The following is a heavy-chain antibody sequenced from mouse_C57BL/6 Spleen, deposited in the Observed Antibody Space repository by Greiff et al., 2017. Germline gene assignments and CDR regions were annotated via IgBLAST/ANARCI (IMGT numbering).Heavy chain of an antibody. D-gene: IGHD4-1*01. CDR2: INPNNGGT. CDR1: GYTFTDYN. V-gene: IGHV1-18*01. Sequence: EVKLMESGPELVKPGASVKIPCKASGYTFTDYNMDWVKQSHGKSLEWIGDINPNNGGTIYNQKFKGKATLTVDKSSSTAYMELRSLTSEDTAVYYCARESELGRGDYWGQGTSVTGSS. CDR3: ARESELGRGDY. J-gene: IGHJ4*01.